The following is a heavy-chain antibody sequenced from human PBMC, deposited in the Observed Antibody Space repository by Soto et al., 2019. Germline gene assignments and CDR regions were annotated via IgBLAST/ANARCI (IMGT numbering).Heavy chain of an antibody. V-gene: IGHV4-59*12. J-gene: IGHJ4*02. CDR3: ARDLSEKSASWPAY. CDR2: IYYSGST. D-gene: IGHD2-2*01. Sequence: PGKGLEWIGYIYYSGSTNYNPSLKSRVTISVDTSKNQFSLKLSSVTAADTAVYYCARDLSEKSASWPAYWGQGTLVTVSS.